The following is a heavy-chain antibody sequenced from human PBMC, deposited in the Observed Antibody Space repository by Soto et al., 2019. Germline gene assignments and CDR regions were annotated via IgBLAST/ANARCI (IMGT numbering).Heavy chain of an antibody. CDR2: IWPGDSDT. CDR3: ARPFDSSGWNDY. CDR1: GYSFTSYW. Sequence: ESLKISCKGSGYSFTSYWIGWVRQMPGKGLEWMGIIWPGDSDTRYSPSFQGQVTISADKSINTAYLQWNSLKASDTAMYYCARPFDSSGWNDYWGQGTLVTVSS. D-gene: IGHD6-19*01. J-gene: IGHJ4*02. V-gene: IGHV5-51*01.